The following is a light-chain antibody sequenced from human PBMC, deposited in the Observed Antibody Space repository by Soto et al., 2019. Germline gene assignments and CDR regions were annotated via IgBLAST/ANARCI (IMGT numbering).Light chain of an antibody. V-gene: IGKV3-15*01. J-gene: IGKJ2*01. CDR1: QSVSSN. CDR2: AAS. Sequence: ETVMTQSQATLSVSPGERATLSCRASQSVSSNLAWYQQTPGQAPRLLIFAASTRATGIPARFSGSGSGTEFTLTISSLQSEDFAVYYCQQYNDWPRTFGQGTNLQIK. CDR3: QQYNDWPRT.